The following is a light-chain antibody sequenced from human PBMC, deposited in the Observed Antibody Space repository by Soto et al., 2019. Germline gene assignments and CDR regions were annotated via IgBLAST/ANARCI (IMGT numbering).Light chain of an antibody. J-gene: IGKJ2*01. CDR3: QQYGNFPYT. CDR1: QSLSSSY. Sequence: EIVLTQSPGTLSLSPGERATLSCRASQSLSSSYLAWYQQKPGQAPRLLIYGTSIRATGIPDRFSGSGSGTDFTLTITRLEPEDFAVYYCQQYGNFPYTFGQGTKLEIK. CDR2: GTS. V-gene: IGKV3-20*01.